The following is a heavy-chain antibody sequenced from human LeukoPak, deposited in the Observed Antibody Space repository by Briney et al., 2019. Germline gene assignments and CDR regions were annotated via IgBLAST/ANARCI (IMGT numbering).Heavy chain of an antibody. Sequence: PGGSLRLSCAASGFTFSSYSMNWVRQAPGKGLEWVSSISSSSSYIYYAGSVKGRYTISRDNAKNSLYLQMNSLRAEDTAVYYCARASGYSSSWYTMEYYFDYWGQGTLVTVSS. D-gene: IGHD6-13*01. J-gene: IGHJ4*02. CDR1: GFTFSSYS. CDR3: ARASGYSSSWYTMEYYFDY. V-gene: IGHV3-21*01. CDR2: ISSSSSYI.